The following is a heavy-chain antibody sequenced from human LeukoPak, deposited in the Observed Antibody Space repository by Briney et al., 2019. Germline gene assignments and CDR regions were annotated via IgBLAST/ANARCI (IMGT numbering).Heavy chain of an antibody. J-gene: IGHJ4*02. Sequence: GGSLRLSCAASGFTFSSYSMNWVRQAPGKGLEWVSYISSSSSTIYYADSVKGRFTISRDNAKNSLYLQMNSLRAEDTAVYYCARDPVYNWNDDMLRPYYFDYWGQGTLVTVSS. CDR2: ISSSSSTI. CDR1: GFTFSSYS. V-gene: IGHV3-48*04. D-gene: IGHD1-1*01. CDR3: ARDPVYNWNDDMLRPYYFDY.